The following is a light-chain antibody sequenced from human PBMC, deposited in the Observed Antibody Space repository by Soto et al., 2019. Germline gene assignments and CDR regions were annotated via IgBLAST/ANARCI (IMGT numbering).Light chain of an antibody. CDR1: QGIRND. Sequence: AIQMTQSPSSLSASVGDRVTITCRASQGIRNDLGWYQQKPGKASKLLIHAASTLQSGVPSRFSGSGSGTDFTLTISSLQTEDFATYYCLQDDNYPLTFGGGTKVDIK. V-gene: IGKV1-6*01. CDR2: AAS. CDR3: LQDDNYPLT. J-gene: IGKJ4*01.